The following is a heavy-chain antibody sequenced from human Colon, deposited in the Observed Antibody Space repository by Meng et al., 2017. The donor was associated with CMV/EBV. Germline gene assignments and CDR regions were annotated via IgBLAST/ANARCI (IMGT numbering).Heavy chain of an antibody. J-gene: IGHJ4*02. CDR3: ARATYYYDDSGFGH. V-gene: IGHV3-74*01. D-gene: IGHD3-22*01. CDR1: GFTFNNYW. CDR2: MNNDGSSK. Sequence: GGSLRLSCAASGFTFNNYWMYWVRQVPGKGLVWVSRMNNDGSSKSYADFVKGRFTISRDNAKNTLYLQMDSLRDEDTAVYYCARATYYYDDSGFGHWGQGTLVTVSS.